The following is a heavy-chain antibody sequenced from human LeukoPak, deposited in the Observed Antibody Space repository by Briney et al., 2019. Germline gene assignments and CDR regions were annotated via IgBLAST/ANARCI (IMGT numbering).Heavy chain of an antibody. V-gene: IGHV4-61*08. CDR2: IYYSGST. CDR3: ARRNDFDI. Sequence: ETLSLTCTVSGGSVSRGGYYWSWIRQHPGKGLEWIGYIYYSGSTDSNPSLKSRVTISVDTSKNQFTLKLTSVTAADTAMYYCARRNDFDIWGPGTMVTVSS. CDR1: GGSVSRGGYY. J-gene: IGHJ3*02.